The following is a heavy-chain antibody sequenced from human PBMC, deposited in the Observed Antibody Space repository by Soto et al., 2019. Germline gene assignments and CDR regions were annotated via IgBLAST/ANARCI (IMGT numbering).Heavy chain of an antibody. D-gene: IGHD6-19*01. CDR1: GYTFTSYG. CDR2: ISAYNGNT. J-gene: IGHJ3*02. Sequence: ASVKVSCKASGYTFTSYGISWVRQAPGQGLEWMGWISAYNGNTNYAQKLQGRVTMTTDTSTSTAYMELRSLRSDDTAVYYCADSIAVAGDYAFDIWGQGTMVTVSS. CDR3: ADSIAVAGDYAFDI. V-gene: IGHV1-18*01.